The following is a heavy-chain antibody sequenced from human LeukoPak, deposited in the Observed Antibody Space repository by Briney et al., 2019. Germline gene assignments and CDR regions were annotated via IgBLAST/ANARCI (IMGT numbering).Heavy chain of an antibody. V-gene: IGHV3-74*01. D-gene: IGHD3-16*01. J-gene: IGHJ4*02. CDR3: VRDNGGEHL. CDR2: INNDGSST. CDR1: GYTFGSYW. Sequence: GGSMRLSCAASGYTFGSYWMYWVRQAPGKGLVWVSRINNDGSSTIYADSVKGRFTISRDDAKNTLYLQMNSLRDDDTAVYYCVRDNGGEHLWGQGTLVTVSS.